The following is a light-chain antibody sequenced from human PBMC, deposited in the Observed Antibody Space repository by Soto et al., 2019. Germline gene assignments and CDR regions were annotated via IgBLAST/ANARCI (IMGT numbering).Light chain of an antibody. V-gene: IGLV2-14*01. CDR3: SSYTSSSSWV. J-gene: IGLJ3*02. CDR2: GVT. CDR1: SSDVGAYNY. Sequence: QSALTQPASVSGSPGQSITISCTGTSSDVGAYNYVSWYQQHSGKAPKLIIYGVTNRPSGVSNRFSASKSGNTASLTIFGLQAEDEADYYCSSYTSSSSWVFGGGTKVTVL.